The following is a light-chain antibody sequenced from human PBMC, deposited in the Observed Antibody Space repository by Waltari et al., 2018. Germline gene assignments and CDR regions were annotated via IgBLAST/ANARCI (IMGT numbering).Light chain of an antibody. CDR2: DAS. CDR3: QQRSNWPPKYT. V-gene: IGKV3-11*01. J-gene: IGKJ2*01. Sequence: EIVLTPSTATLSLSPGERATLSCRASQSVSSYLAWYQQKPGQAPRLRIYDASNRATGIPARFSGSGSGTDFTLTISSLEPEDFAVYYCQQRSNWPPKYTFGQGTKLEIK. CDR1: QSVSSY.